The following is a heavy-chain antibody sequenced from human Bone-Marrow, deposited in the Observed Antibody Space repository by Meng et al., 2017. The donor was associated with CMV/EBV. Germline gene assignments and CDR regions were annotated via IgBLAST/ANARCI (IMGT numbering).Heavy chain of an antibody. V-gene: IGHV1-2*02. CDR2: INPNSGGT. CDR1: GYTFTGYY. D-gene: IGHD1-26*01. CDR3: ARALKSYSGSYIPVFDY. Sequence: ASVKVSCKASGYTFTGYYIHWVRQAPGQGLEWMGWINPNSGGTHYAQKFQGRVTMTRDTSISTVYMELSRLRSDDTAVYYCARALKSYSGSYIPVFDYWGQGTLVTVSS. J-gene: IGHJ4*02.